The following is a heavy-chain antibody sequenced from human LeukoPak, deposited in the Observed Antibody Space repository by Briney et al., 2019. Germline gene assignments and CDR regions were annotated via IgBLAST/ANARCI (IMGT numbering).Heavy chain of an antibody. CDR2: INHSGST. V-gene: IGHV4-34*01. D-gene: IGHD2-2*02. Sequence: PSETLSLTCAAYGVSFSGYYWSWIRQPPGQGLEWMGEINHSGSTNYNPSLKSRVTISVDTSKNQFSVKLSSVTAADTAVYYCARIPMWEYCSSTSCYSSDGSMDVWGKGTTVTVSS. J-gene: IGHJ6*03. CDR3: ARIPMWEYCSSTSCYSSDGSMDV. CDR1: GVSFSGYY.